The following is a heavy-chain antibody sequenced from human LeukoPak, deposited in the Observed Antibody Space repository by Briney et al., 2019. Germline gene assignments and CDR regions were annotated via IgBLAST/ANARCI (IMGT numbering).Heavy chain of an antibody. V-gene: IGHV3-21*01. CDR3: ARDHSSSWYYFDY. Sequence: GGSLRLSCAASGFTFSSYSMNWVRQAPGKGLEWVSSISSSSSYIYYADSVKGRFTISRDNAKNSLYLQMNSLRAEDTAVYYCARDHSSSWYYFDYWGQGALVTVSS. J-gene: IGHJ4*02. CDR2: ISSSSSYI. D-gene: IGHD6-13*01. CDR1: GFTFSSYS.